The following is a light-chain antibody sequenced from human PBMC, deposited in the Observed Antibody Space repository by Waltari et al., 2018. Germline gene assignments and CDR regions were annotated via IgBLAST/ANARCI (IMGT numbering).Light chain of an antibody. CDR1: QSVRSN. Sequence: EIVMTQSPATLSVSPGERVTLSCRASQSVRSNLAWYQQQPGQGPRLLIYDGSTRATGIPARFSGSGSGTDFTLTISSLQSEDFAIYYCHQSDDWPPYSFGQGTKLEIK. V-gene: IGKV3-15*01. CDR3: HQSDDWPPYS. J-gene: IGKJ2*03. CDR2: DGS.